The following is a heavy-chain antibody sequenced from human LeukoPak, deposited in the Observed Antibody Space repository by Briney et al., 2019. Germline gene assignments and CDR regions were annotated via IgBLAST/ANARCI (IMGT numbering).Heavy chain of an antibody. J-gene: IGHJ3*02. CDR1: GGTFSSYA. V-gene: IGHV1-69*04. CDR3: ARGHYYGSGSTRPFDI. CDR2: IIPILGIA. Sequence: SVKVSCKASGGTFSSYAISWVRQAPGQGLEWMGRIIPILGIANYAQKFQGRVTITADKSTSTAYMELSSLRSEDTAVYYCARGHYYGSGSTRPFDIWGQGTMVTVSS. D-gene: IGHD3-10*01.